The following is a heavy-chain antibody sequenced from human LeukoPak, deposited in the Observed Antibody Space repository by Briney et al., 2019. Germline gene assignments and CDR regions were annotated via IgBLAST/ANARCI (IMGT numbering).Heavy chain of an antibody. V-gene: IGHV3-33*08. Sequence: PGGSLTLSCAAPGFRFSNYGMHWVRQAPGKGLAWVAAPLYDGNTKHYADSVRGRFTISRDISKNTFYLQMNSLTAEDTAVYYCARDHRPEIQYYYMDVWGKGTTVAVSS. CDR2: PLYDGNTK. J-gene: IGHJ6*03. CDR1: GFRFSNYG. D-gene: IGHD1-14*01. CDR3: ARDHRPEIQYYYMDV.